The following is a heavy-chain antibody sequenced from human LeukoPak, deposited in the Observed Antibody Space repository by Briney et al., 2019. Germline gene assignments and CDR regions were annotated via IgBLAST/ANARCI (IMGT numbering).Heavy chain of an antibody. CDR3: ARDQGGYFDY. Sequence: GASVKVSCKASGYTFTSYGITWVRQAPGQGLEWVGWTSVYHGNTNYAQNLQGRVTVTTDTSTRTVYMELRSLRSDDTAVYYCARDQGGYFDYWGQGTLVTVSS. CDR1: GYTFTSYG. CDR2: TSVYHGNT. J-gene: IGHJ4*02. D-gene: IGHD6-13*01. V-gene: IGHV1-18*01.